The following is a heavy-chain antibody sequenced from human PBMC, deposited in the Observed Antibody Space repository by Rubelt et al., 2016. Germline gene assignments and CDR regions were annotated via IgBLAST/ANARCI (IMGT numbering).Heavy chain of an antibody. D-gene: IGHD3-10*01. CDR2: VSYSGST. CDR1: GGSIRSSGYY. Sequence: QLQLQESGPGLLKPSETLSLICTVSGGSIRSSGYYWGWIRQPPGKGLEWIGSVSYSGSTYYNPSLKRRFTVSSDTSKNHFSLEVRSGTAADTAVYYCTRDRGQLLIDYWGQGTQVTVSS. CDR3: TRDRGQLLIDY. J-gene: IGHJ4*02. V-gene: IGHV4-39*07.